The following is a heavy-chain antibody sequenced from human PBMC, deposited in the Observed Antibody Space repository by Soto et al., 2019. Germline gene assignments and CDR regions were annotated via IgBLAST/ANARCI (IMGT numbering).Heavy chain of an antibody. CDR2: IYYSGST. CDR3: ARGLGVTCGSCYFWMDV. J-gene: IGHJ6*04. D-gene: IGHD2-15*01. Sequence: SETLSLTCTVSGGSISSGGYYWSWIRQHPGKGLEWIGYIYYSGSTYYNPSLKSRVTISVDTSKNQFSLKLSSVTAADTAVYYCARGLGVTCGSCYFWMDVWGKGTTVTVSS. CDR1: GGSISSGGYY. V-gene: IGHV4-31*03.